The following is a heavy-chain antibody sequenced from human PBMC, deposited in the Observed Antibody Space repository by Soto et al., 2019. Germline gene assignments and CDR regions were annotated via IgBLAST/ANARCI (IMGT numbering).Heavy chain of an antibody. J-gene: IGHJ4*02. Sequence: ASVEVSCKASGYTFTSLGVSLVRQAPGQGLEWMGWISAYNGNTNYAQKLQGRVTMTTDTSTSTAYMELRSLRSDDTAVYYCARVRGYSRGWPAVTPGGFDYWGQGTLVTVSS. CDR1: GYTFTSLG. D-gene: IGHD6-19*01. CDR3: ARVRGYSRGWPAVTPGGFDY. V-gene: IGHV1-18*01. CDR2: ISAYNGNT.